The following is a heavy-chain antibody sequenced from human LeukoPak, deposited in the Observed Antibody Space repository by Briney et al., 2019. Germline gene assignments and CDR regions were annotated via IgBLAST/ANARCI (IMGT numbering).Heavy chain of an antibody. CDR2: VSYDGSNK. V-gene: IGHV3-30-3*01. D-gene: IGHD1-26*01. J-gene: IGHJ4*02. Sequence: GGSLRLSCAASGFTFSSYAMHWVRQAPGKGLEWVAVVSYDGSNKCYADSVKGRFTISRDNSKNTLYLQMNSLRAEDTAVYYCAREVWGIVGATTYFDYWGQGTLVTASS. CDR1: GFTFSSYA. CDR3: AREVWGIVGATTYFDY.